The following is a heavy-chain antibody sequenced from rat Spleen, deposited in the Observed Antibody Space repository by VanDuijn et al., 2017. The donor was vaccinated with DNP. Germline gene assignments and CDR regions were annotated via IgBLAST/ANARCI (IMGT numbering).Heavy chain of an antibody. CDR3: ARHDHYGNYHFYAMDA. Sequence: EVQLVESGGGLVQPGNSLKLSCAASGCTVSDSAMAVVRQSPKKGLEWVTTIIYDGSHIFYRDSVQGRFTISRDDAKSTLYLQMDSLRSEETATYFCARHDHYGNYHFYAMDAWGQGTSVTVSS. D-gene: IGHD1-12*03. J-gene: IGHJ4*01. CDR1: GCTVSDSA. V-gene: IGHV5-17*01. CDR2: IIYDGSHI.